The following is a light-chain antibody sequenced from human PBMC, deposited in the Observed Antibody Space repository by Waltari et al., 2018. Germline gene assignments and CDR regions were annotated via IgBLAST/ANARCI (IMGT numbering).Light chain of an antibody. Sequence: DIQMTQSPSSLSASVGERVTITCRSSQNINNYLNWYKQKPGKATELLIYGASNLQSVVPSRFSGSGSWSDFSLTISSLQPEDFATYYCQQSYITPRTFGQGTKLEI. V-gene: IGKV1-39*01. CDR1: QNINNY. CDR3: QQSYITPRT. CDR2: GAS. J-gene: IGKJ2*01.